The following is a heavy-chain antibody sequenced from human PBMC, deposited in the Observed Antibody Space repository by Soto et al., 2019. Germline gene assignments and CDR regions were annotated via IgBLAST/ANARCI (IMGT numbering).Heavy chain of an antibody. CDR3: ARGRYCSGGSCCSTPSFFDY. CDR2: ISAYNGNT. D-gene: IGHD2-15*01. J-gene: IGHJ4*02. Sequence: ASVKVSCKASGYTFTSYGISWVRQAPGQGLEWMGWISAYNGNTNYAQKLQGRVTMTTDTSTSTAYMELRSLRSDDTAVYYCARGRYCSGGSCCSTPSFFDYWGQGTLVTVSS. V-gene: IGHV1-18*04. CDR1: GYTFTSYG.